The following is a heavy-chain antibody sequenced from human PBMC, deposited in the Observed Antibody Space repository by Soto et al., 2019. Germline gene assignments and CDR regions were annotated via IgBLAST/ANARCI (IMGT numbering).Heavy chain of an antibody. CDR2: ISGSGGST. CDR3: AKDRDMVATFVDY. J-gene: IGHJ4*02. V-gene: IGHV3-23*01. Sequence: PRGSLRLSCSSSGFTFSSYAMSWVRQAPGKGLEWVSAISGSGGSTYYADSVKGRFTISRDNSKNTLYLQMNSLRAEDTAVYYCAKDRDMVATFVDYWGQGTLVTVSS. D-gene: IGHD5-12*01. CDR1: GFTFSSYA.